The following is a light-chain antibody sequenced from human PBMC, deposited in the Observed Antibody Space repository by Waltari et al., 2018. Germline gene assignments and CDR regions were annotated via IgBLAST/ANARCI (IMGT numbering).Light chain of an antibody. J-gene: IGKJ4*01. V-gene: IGKV1-5*03. CDR3: QQYYSYPLT. CDR1: QSFSFW. Sequence: DIQMTQSPSTLSASVGDRVTITCRASQSFSFWLAWYQQKPGKAPKLLIYKASSLESGVPSRFSGSGSGTEFTLTISSLQPDDFATYYCQQYYSYPLTCGGGTKVEIK. CDR2: KAS.